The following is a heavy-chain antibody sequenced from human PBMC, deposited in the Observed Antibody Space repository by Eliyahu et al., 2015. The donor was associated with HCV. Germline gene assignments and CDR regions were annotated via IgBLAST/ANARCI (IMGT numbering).Heavy chain of an antibody. CDR2: IGTAGDP. J-gene: IGHJ3*02. V-gene: IGHV3-13*05. CDR1: GFTFSSYD. CDR3: ARDSMSGAFDI. Sequence: EVQLVESGGGLVQPGGXLRLSXAASGFTFSSYDMXWVRQATGKGLEWVSAIGTAGDPYYPGSVKGRFTISRENAKNSLYLQMNSLRAGDTAVYYCARDSMSGAFDIWGQGTMVTVSS.